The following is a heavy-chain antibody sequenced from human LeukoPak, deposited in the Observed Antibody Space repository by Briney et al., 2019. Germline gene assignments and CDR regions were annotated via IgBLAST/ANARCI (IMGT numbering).Heavy chain of an antibody. CDR2: IYYSGST. J-gene: IGHJ4*02. CDR3: ARVSYDTFGGVIGDY. Sequence: SETLSLTCTVSGGSISSGGYYWSWIRQHPGKGLEWIGYIYYSGSTYYNPSLKSRVTISVDTSKNQFSLKLSSVTAADTAVYYCARVSYDTFGGVIGDYWGQGTLVTVSS. V-gene: IGHV4-31*03. D-gene: IGHD3-16*02. CDR1: GGSISSGGYY.